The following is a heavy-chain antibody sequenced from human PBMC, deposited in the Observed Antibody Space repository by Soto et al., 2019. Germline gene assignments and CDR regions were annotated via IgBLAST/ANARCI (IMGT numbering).Heavy chain of an antibody. D-gene: IGHD4-4*01. J-gene: IGHJ4*02. Sequence: PSETLSLTCTVSGGSISSSSYYWGWIRQPPGKGLEWIGSIYYSGSTYYNPSLKSRVTISVDTSKNQFSLKLSSVTAADTAVYYCARPTSDYRRTGGHSHDGIFSYYFDYWGQGTLVTVSS. CDR1: GGSISSSSYY. CDR2: IYYSGST. CDR3: ARPTSDYRRTGGHSHDGIFSYYFDY. V-gene: IGHV4-39*01.